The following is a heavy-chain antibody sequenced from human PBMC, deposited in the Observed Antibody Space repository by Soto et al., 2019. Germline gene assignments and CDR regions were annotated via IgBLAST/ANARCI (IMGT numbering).Heavy chain of an antibody. CDR2: ISAYNGNT. V-gene: IGHV1-18*01. CDR1: GYTFTSYG. Sequence: QVQLVQSGAEVKKPGASVKVSCKASGYTFTSYGITWVRQAPGQGLEWMGWISAYNGNTKYAQNIQGRVTMTTDTSTSTAYMELRSVRSDDTAVDYCAIWQRSTKNYDFWSGYYIEEQYYFDYWGPGTLVTVSS. CDR3: AIWQRSTKNYDFWSGYYIEEQYYFDY. D-gene: IGHD3-3*01. J-gene: IGHJ4*02.